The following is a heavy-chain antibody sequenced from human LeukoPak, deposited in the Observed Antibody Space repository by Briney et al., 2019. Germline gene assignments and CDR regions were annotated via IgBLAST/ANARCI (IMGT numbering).Heavy chain of an antibody. D-gene: IGHD3-22*01. Sequence: ASVKVSCKASGYTFTGYYMHWVRQAPGQGLEWMGIINPSGGSTSYAQKFQGRATMTRDTSTSTVYMELSSLGSEDTAVYYCARDGGYYDSSGYYYNDAFDIWGQGTLVTVSS. J-gene: IGHJ3*02. V-gene: IGHV1-46*01. CDR3: ARDGGYYDSSGYYYNDAFDI. CDR1: GYTFTGYY. CDR2: INPSGGST.